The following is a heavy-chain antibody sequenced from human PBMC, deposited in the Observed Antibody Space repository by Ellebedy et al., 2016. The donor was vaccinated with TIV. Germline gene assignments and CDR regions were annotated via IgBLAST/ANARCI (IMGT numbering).Heavy chain of an antibody. D-gene: IGHD2-15*01. CDR2: INGDGSST. CDR1: GFSFSSYW. V-gene: IGHV3-74*01. CDR3: ARVGCSDASCYYYYYYYMDV. Sequence: PGGSLRLSCAASGFSFSSYWMHWVRQTPGKGLVWLSRINGDGSSTRYADSVRGRFTISRDNAKNTLYLQMNALSAEETAVSYCARVGCSDASCYYYYYYYMDVWGKGTAVTVSS. J-gene: IGHJ6*03.